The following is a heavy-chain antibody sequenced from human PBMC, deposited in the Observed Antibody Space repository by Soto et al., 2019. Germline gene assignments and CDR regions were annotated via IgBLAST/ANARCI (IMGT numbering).Heavy chain of an antibody. CDR1: GFTFSSYG. V-gene: IGHV3-33*01. Sequence: GGSLRLSCAASGFTFSSYGMHWVRQAPGKGLEWVAVIWYDGSNKYYADSVKGRFTISRDNSKNTLYLQMNSLRAEDTAVYYCARDNYYDSSGYLSGMDVWGQGTTVTVSS. J-gene: IGHJ6*02. D-gene: IGHD3-22*01. CDR2: IWYDGSNK. CDR3: ARDNYYDSSGYLSGMDV.